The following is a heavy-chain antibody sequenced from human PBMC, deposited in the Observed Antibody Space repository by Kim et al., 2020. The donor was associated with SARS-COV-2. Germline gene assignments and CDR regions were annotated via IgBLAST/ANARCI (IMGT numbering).Heavy chain of an antibody. V-gene: IGHV3-49*04. CDR2: IRSKSNGGTT. Sequence: GGSLRLSCTTSGFTFGDYAMSWVRQAPGKGLEWVGFIRSKSNGGTTEYAASVKGRFTISRDNSKSIAYLQMNSLKTEDTAVYYCTRVIGGWYEFDFWGQGTLVTVSS. J-gene: IGHJ4*02. CDR3: TRVIGGWYEFDF. D-gene: IGHD6-19*01. CDR1: GFTFGDYA.